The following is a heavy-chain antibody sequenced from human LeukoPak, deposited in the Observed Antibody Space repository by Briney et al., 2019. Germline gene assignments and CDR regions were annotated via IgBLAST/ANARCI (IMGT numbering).Heavy chain of an antibody. J-gene: IGHJ4*02. CDR3: ARDRITIFPCDY. D-gene: IGHD3-3*01. CDR1: GGSISSSSYY. CDR2: IYYSGST. V-gene: IGHV4-39*07. Sequence: SETLSLTCTVSGGSISSSSYYWGWIRQPPGKGLEWIGSIYYSGSTYYNPSLKSRVTISVDTTKNQFSLKLSSVTAADRAVYYCARDRITIFPCDYWGQGTLVTASS.